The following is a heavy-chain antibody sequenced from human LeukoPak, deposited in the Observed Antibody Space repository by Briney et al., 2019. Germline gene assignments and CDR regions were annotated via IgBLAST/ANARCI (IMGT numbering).Heavy chain of an antibody. Sequence: GGSLRLSCAASGFTFSSYALHWVRQAPGKGLEYVSGISSDGGSPFHVNSVKGRFTISRDNSKDTLYLQMGSLRAEDMAVYYCAREYCSGGRCQYYFDYWGQGTLVTVSS. CDR1: GFTFSSYA. J-gene: IGHJ4*02. CDR2: ISSDGGSP. D-gene: IGHD2-15*01. CDR3: AREYCSGGRCQYYFDY. V-gene: IGHV3-64*01.